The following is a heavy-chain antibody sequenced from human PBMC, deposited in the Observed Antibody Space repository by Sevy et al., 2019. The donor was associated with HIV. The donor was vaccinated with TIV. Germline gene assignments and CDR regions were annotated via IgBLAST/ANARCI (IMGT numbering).Heavy chain of an antibody. V-gene: IGHV3-30-3*01. CDR2: ISFDGTDK. D-gene: IGHD3-10*01. Sequence: GGSLRLSCAASGFTFSSYPMHWVRQAPGKGLEWVSFISFDGTDKYYADSVKGRFTITRDNSKNTLFLQMNSLGAEDTAFYYCVRETTMLPRGAFDFWGQGTMVTVS. CDR3: VRETTMLPRGAFDF. CDR1: GFTFSSYP. J-gene: IGHJ3*01.